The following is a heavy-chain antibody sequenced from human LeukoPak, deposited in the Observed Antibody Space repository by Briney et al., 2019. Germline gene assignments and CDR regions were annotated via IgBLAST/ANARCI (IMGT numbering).Heavy chain of an antibody. Sequence: PSETLSLTCTVSGGSISSYYWSWIRQPPGKGLEWIGYINYSGSTNYNPSLKSRVTISVDTSKNQFSLKLSSVTAADTAVYYCARVGWLQTREAFDIWGQGTMVTVSS. J-gene: IGHJ3*02. CDR3: ARVGWLQTREAFDI. CDR1: GGSISSYY. V-gene: IGHV4-59*01. D-gene: IGHD5-24*01. CDR2: INYSGST.